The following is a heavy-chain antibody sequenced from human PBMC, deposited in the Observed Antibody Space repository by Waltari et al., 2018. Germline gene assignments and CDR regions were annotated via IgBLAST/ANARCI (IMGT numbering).Heavy chain of an antibody. J-gene: IGHJ4*02. CDR1: GGSFSAYY. CDR2: INHSGST. D-gene: IGHD3-22*01. CDR3: AREKIKGFSSGYYYGY. Sequence: QVQLQQWGAGLLMPSETLSLTCAVYGGSFSAYYCSRSRQPPGNGLEWIGEINHSGSTNYNPSLKSRVTISVDTSKNQFSLKLSSVTAADTAVYYCAREKIKGFSSGYYYGYWGQGTLVTVSS. V-gene: IGHV4-34*01.